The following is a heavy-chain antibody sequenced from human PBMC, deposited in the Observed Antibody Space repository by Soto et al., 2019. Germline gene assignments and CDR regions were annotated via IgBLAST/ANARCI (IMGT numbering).Heavy chain of an antibody. CDR3: ARNWNWGSLVH. CDR1: GDSISTDY. J-gene: IGHJ4*02. V-gene: IGHV4-59*08. D-gene: IGHD7-27*01. CDR2: IYYGGST. Sequence: SETLSLTCTVSGDSISTDYWSWIRQSPGKGLEWIGFIYYGGSTNYNPSLKSRVTISLDTPKNQFSLKLSSVTAADTAVYYCARNWNWGSLVHWGQGTLVTVSS.